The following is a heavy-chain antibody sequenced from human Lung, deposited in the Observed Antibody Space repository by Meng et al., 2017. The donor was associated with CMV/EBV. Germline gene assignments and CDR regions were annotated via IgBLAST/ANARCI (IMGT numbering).Heavy chain of an antibody. CDR3: ARTFGVDYYAMDV. Sequence: GGSLRLXXAASGFTFSSCAMHWVCQAPGKGLEWVAVISYDGSNKYYADSVQGRFTISRDNSKNTLYVQMNSLRAEDTAVYYCARTFGVDYYAMDVWGQGSXVTVSS. CDR1: GFTFSSCA. J-gene: IGHJ6*02. CDR2: ISYDGSNK. V-gene: IGHV3-30*04. D-gene: IGHD3-3*01.